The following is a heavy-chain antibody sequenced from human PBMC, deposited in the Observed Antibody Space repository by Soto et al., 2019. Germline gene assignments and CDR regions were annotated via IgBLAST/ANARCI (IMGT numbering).Heavy chain of an antibody. V-gene: IGHV4-39*01. CDR2: MLYSGLS. CDR1: GYSVSSSDYY. J-gene: IGHJ6*02. CDR3: APLSVSLSGPYGIHV. D-gene: IGHD2-15*01. Sequence: SETLSLTCSVSGYSVSSSDYYWAWIRQPPGKGLEWIGSMLYSGLSYYKPSLKSRVTLSVDTSKNQFSVRLNSVTASDTAVYSCAPLSVSLSGPYGIHVWGQGTTVTVSS.